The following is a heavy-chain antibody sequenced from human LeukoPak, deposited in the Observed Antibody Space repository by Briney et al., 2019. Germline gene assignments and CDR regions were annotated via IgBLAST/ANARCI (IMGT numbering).Heavy chain of an antibody. J-gene: IGHJ4*02. V-gene: IGHV3-74*01. Sequence: GGSLRLSCAASGFTFSNYWMHWVRQVPGKGLVWVSRINDDGSATFYADSVKGRFTISRDNAKNSLYLQMNSLRTEDMAFYYCAKDTRAYGSGSYFDYWGQGTLVTVSS. CDR1: GFTFSNYW. CDR2: INDDGSAT. D-gene: IGHD3-10*01. CDR3: AKDTRAYGSGSYFDY.